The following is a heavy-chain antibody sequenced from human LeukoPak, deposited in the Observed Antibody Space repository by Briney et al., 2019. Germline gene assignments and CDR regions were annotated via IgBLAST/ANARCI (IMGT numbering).Heavy chain of an antibody. D-gene: IGHD1-26*01. CDR1: GFTFSSSW. CDR2: IKPDGSEK. J-gene: IGHJ4*02. CDR3: ARDTVGATDY. Sequence: GGSLRLSCAASGFTFSSSWMSWVREAPGRGREWVTNIKPDGSEKYYVDSVKGRFTISRDNAKKSLYLQMNSLRAEDTALYYCARDTVGATDYWGQGTLVTVSS. V-gene: IGHV3-7*01.